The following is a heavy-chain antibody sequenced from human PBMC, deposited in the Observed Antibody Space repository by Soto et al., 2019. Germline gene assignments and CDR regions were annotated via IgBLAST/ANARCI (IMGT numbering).Heavy chain of an antibody. V-gene: IGHV1-24*01. J-gene: IGHJ4*02. CDR3: ATDPPTYYYGSSGYYNFDY. Sequence: ASVKVSCKVSGYTLTELSMHWVRQAPGKGLEWMGGFDPEDGETIYAQKFQGRVTMTEDTSTDTAYMELSSLRSEDTAVYYCATDPPTYYYGSSGYYNFDYWGQGTLVTVSS. CDR1: GYTLTELS. CDR2: FDPEDGET. D-gene: IGHD3-22*01.